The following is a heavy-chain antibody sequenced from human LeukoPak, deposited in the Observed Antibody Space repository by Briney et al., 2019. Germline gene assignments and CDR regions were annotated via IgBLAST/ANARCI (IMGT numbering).Heavy chain of an antibody. Sequence: GGSLRLSCAASGFTFSSSAMSWVRQAPGKGLEWVSAISNNGGYTYYADSVQGRFTISRDNSKNTLYLQMNSLRAEDTAVYYCAAYFDYWGQGTLVTVSS. CDR1: GFTFSSSA. V-gene: IGHV3-23*01. J-gene: IGHJ4*02. CDR2: ISNNGGYT. CDR3: AAYFDY.